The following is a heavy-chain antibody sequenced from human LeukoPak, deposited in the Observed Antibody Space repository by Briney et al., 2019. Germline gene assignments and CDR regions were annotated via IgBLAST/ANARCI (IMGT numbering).Heavy chain of an antibody. J-gene: IGHJ5*02. CDR1: GFTVSSNY. CDR3: ARITMSRFDP. V-gene: IGHV3-53*01. D-gene: IGHD3-10*02. CDR2: IYGGGTT. Sequence: WGSLRLSCAASGFTVSSNYMSWVRQAPGKGLEWVSVIYGGGTTYYADSVKGRFTISRDNSKNTLYLQMNSLRAEDTAVYYCARITMSRFDPWGQGTLVTVSS.